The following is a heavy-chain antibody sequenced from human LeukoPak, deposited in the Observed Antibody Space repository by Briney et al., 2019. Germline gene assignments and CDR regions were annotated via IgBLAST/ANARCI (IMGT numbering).Heavy chain of an antibody. CDR3: ATLNDSSGYFDAIDI. V-gene: IGHV4-4*07. Sequence: SETLSLTCTVSGGSLSSYYWSWIRQPAGKGLEWIGRIYTSGSTSYNPSLKSRVTISVDTSKNQFSLKLSSVTAADTAVYYCATLNDSSGYFDAIDIWGQGTMVTVSS. D-gene: IGHD3-22*01. CDR1: GGSLSSYY. J-gene: IGHJ3*02. CDR2: IYTSGST.